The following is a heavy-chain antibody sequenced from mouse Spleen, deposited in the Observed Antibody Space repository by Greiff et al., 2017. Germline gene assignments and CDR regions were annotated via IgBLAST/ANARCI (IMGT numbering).Heavy chain of an antibody. D-gene: IGHD2-4*01. Sequence: QVQLQQPGAELVMPGASVKLSCKASGYGFTSYWMHWVKQRPGQGLEWIGEIDPSDSYTNYNQKFKGKATLTVDKSSSTAYMQLSSLTSEDSAVYYCARLRAIYYDYDDYWGQGTTLTVSS. V-gene: IGHV1-69*01. CDR3: ARLRAIYYDYDDY. J-gene: IGHJ2*01. CDR1: GYGFTSYW. CDR2: IDPSDSYT.